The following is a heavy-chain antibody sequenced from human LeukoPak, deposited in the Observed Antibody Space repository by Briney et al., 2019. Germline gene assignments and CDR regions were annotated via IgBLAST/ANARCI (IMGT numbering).Heavy chain of an antibody. J-gene: IGHJ4*02. Sequence: GGSLRLSRAASGFTFSSYSMNWVRQAPGKGLEWVSSISSSSSYIYYADSVEGRFTISRDNAKNSLYLQMNSLRAEDTAVYYCARDVGIAVADVDYWGQGTLVTVSS. D-gene: IGHD6-19*01. CDR2: ISSSSSYI. CDR1: GFTFSSYS. V-gene: IGHV3-21*01. CDR3: ARDVGIAVADVDY.